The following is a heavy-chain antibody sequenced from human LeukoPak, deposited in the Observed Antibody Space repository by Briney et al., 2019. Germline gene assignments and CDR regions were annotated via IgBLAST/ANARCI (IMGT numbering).Heavy chain of an antibody. V-gene: IGHV3-74*01. CDR2: INSDGSST. D-gene: IGHD5-24*01. J-gene: IGHJ3*02. Sequence: GGSLRLSCAASGFTFGSYWMHWVRQAPGKGLVWVSRINSDGSSTSYADSVKGRFTISRDNVKNTLYLQMNSLRAEDTAVYYCARAKTDDYDAFDIWGQGTMVTVSS. CDR3: ARAKTDDYDAFDI. CDR1: GFTFGSYW.